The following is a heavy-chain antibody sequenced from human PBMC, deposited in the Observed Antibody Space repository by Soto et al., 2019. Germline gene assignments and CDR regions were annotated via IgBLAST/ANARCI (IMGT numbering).Heavy chain of an antibody. Sequence: GGSLRLSCAASGFTFSSYGMHWVRQAPGKGLEWVAVISYDGSNKYYADSVKGRFTISRDNSKNTLYLQMNSLRAEDTAVYYCAKVSGPPPYYYYMDVWGKGTTVTVSS. CDR1: GFTFSSYG. D-gene: IGHD1-1*01. J-gene: IGHJ6*03. CDR3: AKVSGPPPYYYYMDV. V-gene: IGHV3-30*18. CDR2: ISYDGSNK.